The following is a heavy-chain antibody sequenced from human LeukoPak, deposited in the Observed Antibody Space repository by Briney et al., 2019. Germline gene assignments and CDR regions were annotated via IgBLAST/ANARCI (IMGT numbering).Heavy chain of an antibody. Sequence: ASVKVSCKASGYTFTSYDINWVRQATGQGLEWMGWMNPNSGNTGYAQKFQGRVTMTRNTSISTAYMELSSLRSEDTAVHYCARGARYCSSTSCYREYYFDYWGQGTLVTVSS. CDR3: ARGARYCSSTSCYREYYFDY. CDR1: GYTFTSYD. V-gene: IGHV1-8*01. D-gene: IGHD2-2*02. J-gene: IGHJ4*02. CDR2: MNPNSGNT.